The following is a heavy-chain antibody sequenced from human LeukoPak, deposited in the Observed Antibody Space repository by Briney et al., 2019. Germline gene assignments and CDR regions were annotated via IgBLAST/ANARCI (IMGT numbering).Heavy chain of an antibody. V-gene: IGHV4-4*09. CDR2: IYSSGTT. D-gene: IGHD1-1*01. CDR1: GGSLSGYY. J-gene: IGHJ4*02. CDR3: ARRISSWNVYIDK. Sequence: SETLSLTCTVSGGSLSGYYWSWIRQTPGKGLEWIGYIYSSGTTNYNRSLQSRVIISLDTPKNQFSLSVTSVTVADTAMYFCARRISSWNVYIDKWGQGIQVTVSS.